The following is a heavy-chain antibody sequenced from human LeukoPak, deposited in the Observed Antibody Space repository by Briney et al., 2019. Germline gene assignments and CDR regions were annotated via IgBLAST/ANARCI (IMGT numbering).Heavy chain of an antibody. Sequence: SETLSLTCAVSGGSISSNSYYWGWIRQPPGKGLEWIGSIYYSGSTYYNPSLRSRVTISVDTSKNQFSLKLSSVTAADTAVYYCARGGDFWSGYHDAFDIWGQGTMVTVSS. D-gene: IGHD3-3*01. CDR2: IYYSGST. J-gene: IGHJ3*02. CDR1: GGSISSNSYY. V-gene: IGHV4-39*07. CDR3: ARGGDFWSGYHDAFDI.